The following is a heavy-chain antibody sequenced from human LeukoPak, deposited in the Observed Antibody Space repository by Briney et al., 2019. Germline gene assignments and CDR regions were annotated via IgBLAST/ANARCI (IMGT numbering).Heavy chain of an antibody. CDR3: ARDNNDYVWGSYRYGFDP. CDR2: IIPVLGTA. Sequence: GASVKVSCKASGGTFSRYAISWVRQAPGQGLEWMGGIIPVLGTANYAQTFQNKVTITADESTSTAYMDLTSLKSEDTAVYYCARDNNDYVWGSYRYGFDPWGQGTLVTVSS. J-gene: IGHJ5*02. D-gene: IGHD3-16*02. CDR1: GGTFSRYA. V-gene: IGHV1-69*13.